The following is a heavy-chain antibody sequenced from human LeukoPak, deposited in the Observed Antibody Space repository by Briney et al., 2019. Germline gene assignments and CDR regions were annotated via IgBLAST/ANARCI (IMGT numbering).Heavy chain of an antibody. J-gene: IGHJ4*02. CDR3: ARTSDRYCSGGSCYLAF. Sequence: SETLSLTCAVYGGSFSGYYWSWVRQPPGKGLEWIGEINHRGSANYNPSLKSRVTISIDTSKNQFSLKVTSVTAADTAVYYCARTSDRYCSGGSCYLAFWGQGTPVTVSS. CDR2: INHRGSA. D-gene: IGHD2-15*01. V-gene: IGHV4-34*01. CDR1: GGSFSGYY.